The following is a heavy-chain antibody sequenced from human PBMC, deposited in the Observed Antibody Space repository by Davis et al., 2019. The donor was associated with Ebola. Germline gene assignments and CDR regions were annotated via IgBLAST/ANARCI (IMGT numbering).Heavy chain of an antibody. V-gene: IGHV1-46*01. CDR2: LNPSGGST. Sequence: ASVKVFCKASAYTFTSYGISWVRQAPGQGLEWMGILNPSGGSTSYAQKFQGRVTMTRDTSTSTVYMELSSLRSEDTAVYYCARDTRIAAAGYYFDYWGQGTLVTVSS. J-gene: IGHJ4*02. CDR3: ARDTRIAAAGYYFDY. D-gene: IGHD6-13*01. CDR1: AYTFTSYG.